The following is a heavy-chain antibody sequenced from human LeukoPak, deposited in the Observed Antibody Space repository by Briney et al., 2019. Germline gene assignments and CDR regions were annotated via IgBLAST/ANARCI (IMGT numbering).Heavy chain of an antibody. CDR3: ARDKGPWGRRDGYTVGFDAFDI. D-gene: IGHD5-24*01. CDR1: GGSFSGYY. CDR2: IYASGST. V-gene: IGHV4-4*07. Sequence: PSETLSLTCAVYGGSFSGYYWSWIRQPAGKGLEWIGRIYASGSTNYNPSLKSRVTISVDTSKNQFSLKLSSVTAADTAVYYCARDKGPWGRRDGYTVGFDAFDIWGQGTMVTVSS. J-gene: IGHJ3*02.